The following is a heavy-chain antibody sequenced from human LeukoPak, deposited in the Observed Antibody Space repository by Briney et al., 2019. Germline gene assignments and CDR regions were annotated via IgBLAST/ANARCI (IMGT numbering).Heavy chain of an antibody. CDR3: ARSALWGFDP. CDR1: GYTFTGYY. D-gene: IGHD3-10*01. J-gene: IGHJ5*02. V-gene: IGHV1-69*13. CDR2: IIPIFGTA. Sequence: SVKVSCKASGYTFTGYYMHWVRQAPGQGLEWMGRIIPIFGTANYAQKFQGRVTITADESTSTAYMELSSLRSEDTAVYYCARSALWGFDPWGQGTLVTVSS.